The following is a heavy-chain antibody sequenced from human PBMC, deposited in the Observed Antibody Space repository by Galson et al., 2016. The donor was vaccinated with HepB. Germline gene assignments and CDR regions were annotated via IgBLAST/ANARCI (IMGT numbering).Heavy chain of an antibody. J-gene: IGHJ1*01. Sequence: SLGLSCAVSGFIVSNNHMSWVRQAPGKGLEWVSVIYSNGNTYYADSVKGRFSISPEKTKNTLYLQMNSLRAEDTAVYYCARGGNMAFQYWGQGTLVTVSS. CDR2: IYSNGNT. CDR3: ARGGNMAFQY. CDR1: GFIVSNNH. V-gene: IGHV3-53*01. D-gene: IGHD2/OR15-2a*01.